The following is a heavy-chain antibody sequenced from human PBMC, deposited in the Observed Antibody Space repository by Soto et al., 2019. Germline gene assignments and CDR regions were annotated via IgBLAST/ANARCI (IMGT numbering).Heavy chain of an antibody. CDR3: ARIQPYDLVDY. J-gene: IGHJ4*02. CDR1: GGTFSSYT. V-gene: IGHV1-69*02. D-gene: IGHD3-16*01. CDR2: IIPILGIA. Sequence: QVQLVQSGAEVKKPGSSVKVSCKASGGTFSSYTISWVRQAPGQGLEWMGRIIPILGIANYAQKFQGRVTITADKSTGTAYMELSSLRSEDTAVYYCARIQPYDLVDYWGQGTLVTVSS.